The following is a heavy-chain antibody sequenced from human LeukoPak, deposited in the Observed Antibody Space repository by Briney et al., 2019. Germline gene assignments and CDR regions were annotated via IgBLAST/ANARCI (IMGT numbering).Heavy chain of an antibody. CDR1: GGSINSYY. Sequence: KSSETLSLTCTVSGGSINSYYWSWIRQPPGKGLEWIGYIYHSWITNYNPSLKSRVTISVDTSKNQFSLKLSSVTAADTAVYYCARDHCNRLDYWGQGNLITVTA. CDR2: IYHSWIT. CDR3: ARDHCNRLDY. D-gene: IGHD2-21*02. V-gene: IGHV4-59*01. J-gene: IGHJ4*02.